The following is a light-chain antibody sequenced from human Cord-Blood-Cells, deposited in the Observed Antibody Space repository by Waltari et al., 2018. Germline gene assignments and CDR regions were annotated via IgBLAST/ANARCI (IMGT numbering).Light chain of an antibody. CDR3: QQSYSTPWT. V-gene: IGKV1-39*01. CDR1: QSISSY. CDR2: AAS. Sequence: DSQMTQSPFSLSASVGDRVTITCRASQSISSYLNWYQQKPGKAPKLLIYAASSLQSGVPSRFSGSGSGTDFTLTISSLQPEDFATYYCQQSYSTPWTFGQGTKVEIK. J-gene: IGKJ1*01.